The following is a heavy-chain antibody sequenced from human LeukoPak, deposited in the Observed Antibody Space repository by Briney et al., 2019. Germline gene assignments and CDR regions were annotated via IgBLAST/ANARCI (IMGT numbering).Heavy chain of an antibody. V-gene: IGHV1-69*13. Sequence: SVKVPCKASGGTFSSYAISWVRQAPGQGLEWMGGIIPIFGTANYAQKFQGRVTITADESTSTAYMELSSLRSEDTAVYYCARVDTAMVLDGYWFDPWGQGTLVTVSS. CDR1: GGTFSSYA. CDR2: IIPIFGTA. CDR3: ARVDTAMVLDGYWFDP. D-gene: IGHD5-18*01. J-gene: IGHJ5*02.